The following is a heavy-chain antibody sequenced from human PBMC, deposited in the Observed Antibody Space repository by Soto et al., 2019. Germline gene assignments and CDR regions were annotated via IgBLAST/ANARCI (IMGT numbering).Heavy chain of an antibody. D-gene: IGHD3-22*01. Sequence: GGSLRLSCAASGFTFSSYWMHWVRQAPGKGLVWVSRINSGGSSTSYADSVKGRFTISRDNAKNTLYLQMNRLRAEDTAVYYCARDSNYDSSGYRTDYWGQGTLVTVSS. V-gene: IGHV3-74*01. CDR2: INSGGSST. CDR1: GFTFSSYW. CDR3: ARDSNYDSSGYRTDY. J-gene: IGHJ4*02.